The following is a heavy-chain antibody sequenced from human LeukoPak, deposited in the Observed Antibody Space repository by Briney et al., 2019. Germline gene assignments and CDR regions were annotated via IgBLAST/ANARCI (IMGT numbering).Heavy chain of an antibody. Sequence: PGGSLRLSCAASGFTFSSYAMSWLRQAPGKGLEYISSISSNGGSTYYADSVKGRFTISRDNSKNTLSLHMSSLKPEDTAVYYCVKSDNIVGATYFDYWGQGTLVTVSS. CDR1: GFTFSSYA. D-gene: IGHD1-26*01. V-gene: IGHV3-64D*09. CDR3: VKSDNIVGATYFDY. CDR2: ISSNGGST. J-gene: IGHJ4*02.